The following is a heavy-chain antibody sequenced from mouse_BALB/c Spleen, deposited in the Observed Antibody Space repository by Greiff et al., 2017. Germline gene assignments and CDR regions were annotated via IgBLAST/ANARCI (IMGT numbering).Heavy chain of an antibody. V-gene: IGHV3-2*02. J-gene: IGHJ2*01. D-gene: IGHD4-1*02. CDR1: GYSITSDYA. CDR3: ATTGTRVYYFDY. CDR2: ISYSGST. Sequence: EVKLQESGPGLVKPSQSLSLTCTVTGYSITSDYAWNWIRQFPGNKLEWMGYISYSGSTSYNPSLKSRISITRDTSKNQFFLQLNSVTTEDTATYYCATTGTRVYYFDYWGQGTTLTVSS.